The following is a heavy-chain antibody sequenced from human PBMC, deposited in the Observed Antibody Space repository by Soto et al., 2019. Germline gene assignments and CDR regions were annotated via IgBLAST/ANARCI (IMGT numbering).Heavy chain of an antibody. CDR2: ISYDGSHK. CDR3: ARDRIASSAWYVVGGDY. J-gene: IGHJ4*01. Sequence: QVQLVESGGGVVQPGRSLRPSCAASGFTFSNYVMHWARQAPGKGLEWLSVISYDGSHKYSADSVKGRFTISRDNSKNTLFLQMNSLRAEDTAVYYCARDRIASSAWYVVGGDYWGHGTLVIVSS. V-gene: IGHV3-30*03. D-gene: IGHD6-19*01. CDR1: GFTFSNYV.